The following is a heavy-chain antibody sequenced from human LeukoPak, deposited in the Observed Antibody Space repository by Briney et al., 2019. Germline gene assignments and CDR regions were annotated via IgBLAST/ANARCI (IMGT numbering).Heavy chain of an antibody. D-gene: IGHD3-22*01. CDR1: GFTFSSYV. J-gene: IGHJ4*02. V-gene: IGHV3-33*01. CDR3: AREITMIVDF. Sequence: GGSLRLSCAASGFTFSSYVMHWVRQGPGKGLEWVAIVWFDGSNKYYADSVKGRFTISRDNSKNTLFLQMNSLRAEDTAVYYCAREITMIVDFWGQGTLVTVSS. CDR2: VWFDGSNK.